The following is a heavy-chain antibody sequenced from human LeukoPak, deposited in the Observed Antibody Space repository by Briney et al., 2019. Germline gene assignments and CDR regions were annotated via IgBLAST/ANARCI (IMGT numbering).Heavy chain of an antibody. Sequence: SETLSHTCTVSGVSISSYYWSWIRQPPGKGLEWIGYIYYSGSTNYNPSLKSRITISVDTPKNQLSLKLSSVTAADTAVYYCARGYSSNFLQWGQGTLVTVSS. CDR2: IYYSGST. CDR1: GVSISSYY. CDR3: ARGYSSNFLQ. V-gene: IGHV4-59*01. J-gene: IGHJ4*02. D-gene: IGHD2/OR15-2a*01.